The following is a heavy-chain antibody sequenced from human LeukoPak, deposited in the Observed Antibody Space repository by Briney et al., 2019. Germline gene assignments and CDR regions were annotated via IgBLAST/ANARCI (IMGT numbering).Heavy chain of an antibody. Sequence: ASVKVSCKASGYTFTGYYMHWVRQAPGQGLEWMGWINPNSGGTNYAQKFQGRVTMTTDTSTSTAYMELRSLRSDDTAVYYCARDLALAVAGTWYWFDPWGQGTLVTVSS. D-gene: IGHD6-19*01. CDR3: ARDLALAVAGTWYWFDP. V-gene: IGHV1-2*02. J-gene: IGHJ5*02. CDR2: INPNSGGT. CDR1: GYTFTGYY.